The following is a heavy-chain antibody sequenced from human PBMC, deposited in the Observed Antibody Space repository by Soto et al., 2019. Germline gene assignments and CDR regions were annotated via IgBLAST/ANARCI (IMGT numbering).Heavy chain of an antibody. V-gene: IGHV3-23*01. J-gene: IGHJ6*03. Sequence: EVQLLESGGGLVQPGGSLRLSCAASGFTFSSYAMSWVRQAPGKGLEWVSAISGSGGSTYYADSVKGRFTISRDNSKNTLYLQMNSLRAEDTAVYYCAKMPSIVVVPAASLDYYYYMDVWGKGITVTVSS. CDR1: GFTFSSYA. CDR2: ISGSGGST. CDR3: AKMPSIVVVPAASLDYYYYMDV. D-gene: IGHD2-2*01.